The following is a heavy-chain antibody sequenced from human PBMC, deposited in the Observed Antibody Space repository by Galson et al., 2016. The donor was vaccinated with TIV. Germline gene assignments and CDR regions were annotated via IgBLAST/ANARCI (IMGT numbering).Heavy chain of an antibody. J-gene: IGHJ4*02. Sequence: SLRLSCAASGFRFNSYAMNWGRQAPGKGLEWVSSIGGTGGSTYYADSVKGRFTISRDSYKDTVYLQMNSLRAEDTAIYFCAKDRQWIPSSLDYWGQGILVTVSS. V-gene: IGHV3-23*01. D-gene: IGHD5-18*01. CDR2: IGGTGGST. CDR1: GFRFNSYA. CDR3: AKDRQWIPSSLDY.